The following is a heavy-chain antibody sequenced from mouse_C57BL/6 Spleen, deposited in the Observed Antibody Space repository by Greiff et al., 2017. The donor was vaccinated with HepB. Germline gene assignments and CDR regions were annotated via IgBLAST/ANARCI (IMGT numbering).Heavy chain of an antibody. V-gene: IGHV1-72*01. CDR1: GYTFTSYW. CDR3: AREGNFIAY. CDR2: IDPNSGGT. Sequence: QVQLKQPGAELVKPGASVKLSCKASGYTFTSYWMHWVKQRPGRGLEWIGRIDPNSGGTKYNEKFKSKATLTVDKPSSTAYMQLSSLTSEDSAVYYCAREGNFIAYWGQGTTLPVSA. J-gene: IGHJ2*01.